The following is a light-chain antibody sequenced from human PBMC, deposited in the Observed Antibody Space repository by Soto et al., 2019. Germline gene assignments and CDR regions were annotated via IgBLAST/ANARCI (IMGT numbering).Light chain of an antibody. CDR1: QSVLYSSNNKNY. CDR3: QQYYSAPLT. V-gene: IGKV4-1*01. CDR2: WAS. J-gene: IGKJ3*01. Sequence: DIVMTQSPDSLAVSLGEGATINCKSSQSVLYSSNNKNYLAWYQQKPGQPPKLLIYWASTRESGVPDRFSGSGSATDFTFTISSLQAEDVAIYYCQQYYSAPLTFGPGTKVDI.